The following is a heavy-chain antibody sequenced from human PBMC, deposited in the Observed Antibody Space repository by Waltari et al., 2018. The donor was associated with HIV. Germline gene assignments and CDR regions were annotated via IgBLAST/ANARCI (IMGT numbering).Heavy chain of an antibody. CDR3: ARGAYSGGYVPHFFDY. V-gene: IGHV4-39*07. CDR2: ISDRGST. Sequence: DPRLVKPSETLSLICSVSGVSITSNVHYWGWIRQPPGKGLECIWSISDRGSTYYSPSLKSRVIISRDTSKNQFSLNLNSMTAADTAIYYCARGAYSGGYVPHFFDYWGHGTLVTVSS. CDR1: GVSITSNVHY. D-gene: IGHD1-26*01. J-gene: IGHJ4*03.